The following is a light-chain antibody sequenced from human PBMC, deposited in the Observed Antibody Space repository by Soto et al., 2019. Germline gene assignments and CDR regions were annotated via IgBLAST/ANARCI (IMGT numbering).Light chain of an antibody. V-gene: IGKV3-15*01. J-gene: IGKJ1*01. Sequence: EIGITQSPATLSVSPGETATLSCRASQSVSSNLASYQQKPGKAPRLLIYGASTRETGIAARFSGSGSWKKFTLTNSSLQSEDFAVYYCQHYNTWTRETFGQETRVEVK. CDR1: QSVSSN. CDR3: QHYNTWTRET. CDR2: GAS.